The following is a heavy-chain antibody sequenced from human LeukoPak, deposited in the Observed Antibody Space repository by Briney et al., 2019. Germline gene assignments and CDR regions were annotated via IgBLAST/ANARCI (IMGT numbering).Heavy chain of an antibody. CDR1: GFTFDDYS. J-gene: IGHJ6*03. CDR2: ISWDGDST. CDR3: AKDYLGARGYSAYHYYYYYSMDV. V-gene: IGHV3-43*01. D-gene: IGHD5-12*01. Sequence: GGSLRLSCAASGFTFDDYSMHWVRQVPGKGLEWVSLISWDGDSTYYADSVKGRFTISRDNSKDSLYLQMNSLRTEDTASYYCAKDYLGARGYSAYHYYYYYSMDVWGRGTTVTVSS.